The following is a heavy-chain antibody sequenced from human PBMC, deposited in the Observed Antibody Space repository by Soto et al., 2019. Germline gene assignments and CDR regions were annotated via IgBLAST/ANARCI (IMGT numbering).Heavy chain of an antibody. D-gene: IGHD3-3*01. CDR1: GGSISSGGYY. CDR3: ARGGDFWSGSFHYYYYGMDV. Sequence: SETLSLTCTVSGGSISSGGYYWSWIRQHPGKGLEWIGYINYSGSTYYNPSLKSRVTISVDTSKNQFSLKLSSVTAADTAVYYCARGGDFWSGSFHYYYYGMDVWGQGTTVTVSS. J-gene: IGHJ6*02. V-gene: IGHV4-31*03. CDR2: INYSGST.